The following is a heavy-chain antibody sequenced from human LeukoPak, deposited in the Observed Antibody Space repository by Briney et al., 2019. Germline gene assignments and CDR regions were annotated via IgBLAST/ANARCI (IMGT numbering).Heavy chain of an antibody. V-gene: IGHV4-61*02. D-gene: IGHD3-10*01. CDR1: GGSISSGSYY. J-gene: IGHJ5*02. CDR3: ARNKGRYGSGRVHFDP. Sequence: PSQTLSLTCTVSGGSISSGSYYWSWLRQPAGKGLEWIGRIYTTGSANYNPSLESRLTISVDTSKNQFSLKLTSVTAADTAVYYCARNKGRYGSGRVHFDPWGQGTLVTVSS. CDR2: IYTTGSA.